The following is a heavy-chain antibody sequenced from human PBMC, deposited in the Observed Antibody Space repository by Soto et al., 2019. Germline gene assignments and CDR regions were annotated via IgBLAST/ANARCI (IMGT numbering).Heavy chain of an antibody. CDR2: IHYGGSA. V-gene: IGHV4-59*12. CDR1: GSSIIGYY. D-gene: IGHD6-19*01. Sequence: SETLSLTCTFSGSSIIGYYWTWIRQFPERGLEWIGYIHYGGSAYYNPSLNNRLTMSVDRSKSQFSMKLASVTAAGTAVYYCARGVGGSGLNWFDPWGQGTLGTVSS. J-gene: IGHJ5*02. CDR3: ARGVGGSGLNWFDP.